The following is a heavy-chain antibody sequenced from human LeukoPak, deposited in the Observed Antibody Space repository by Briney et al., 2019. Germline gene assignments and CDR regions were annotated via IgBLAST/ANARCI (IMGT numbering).Heavy chain of an antibody. V-gene: IGHV4-61*02. CDR3: ARDHSKYYDFWSGYFTWFDP. CDR2: IYTSGST. Sequence: SETLSLTCTVSGGSISSGSYYWSWIRQPAGKGLEWIGRIYTSGSTNYNPSLKSRVTISVDTSNNQFSLKLSSVTAADTAVYYCARDHSKYYDFWSGYFTWFDPWGQGTLVTVSS. D-gene: IGHD3-3*01. J-gene: IGHJ5*02. CDR1: GGSISSGSYY.